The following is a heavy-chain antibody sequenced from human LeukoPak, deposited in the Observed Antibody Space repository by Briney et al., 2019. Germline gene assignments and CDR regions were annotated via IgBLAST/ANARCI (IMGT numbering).Heavy chain of an antibody. CDR3: ARGRGSGHKENWFDP. D-gene: IGHD6-19*01. CDR1: GYTFTTYD. V-gene: IGHV1-8*01. CDR2: MNPNSGNT. Sequence: ASVKVSCKASGYTFTTYDINWLRQATGQGLEWMGWMNPNSGNTGYTQKFQGRVTMTRNTSISTAYMELSSLRSEDTAVYYCARGRGSGHKENWFDPWGQGTLVTVSS. J-gene: IGHJ5*02.